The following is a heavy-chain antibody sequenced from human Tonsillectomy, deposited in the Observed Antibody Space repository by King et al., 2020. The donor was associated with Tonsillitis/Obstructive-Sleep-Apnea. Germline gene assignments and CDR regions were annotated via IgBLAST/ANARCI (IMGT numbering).Heavy chain of an antibody. CDR2: IKQDGSEK. D-gene: IGHD2/OR15-2a*01. J-gene: IGHJ2*01. Sequence: VQLVESGGGLVQPGGSLRLFCAASRFTFNIYWMSWVRQAPGKGLEWVANIKQDGSEKYYVDSVKGRFTISRDNAKNSLYLQMNSLRAEDTAVYYCARDVFSRADGRDWYFDLWGRGTLVTVSS. CDR1: RFTFNIYW. V-gene: IGHV3-7*03. CDR3: ARDVFSRADGRDWYFDL.